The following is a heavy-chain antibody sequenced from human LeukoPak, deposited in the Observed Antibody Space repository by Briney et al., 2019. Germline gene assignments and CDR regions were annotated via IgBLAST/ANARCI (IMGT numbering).Heavy chain of an antibody. J-gene: IGHJ4*02. Sequence: GGSLRLSCAASGFTFSSSWMSWVRQAPEKGLEWVANIKPDGSEEHSVDSVKGRFTISRDNSKNTLYLQMNSLRAEDTAVYYCASSGGDYLLFDDWGQGTLVTVSS. CDR3: ASSGGDYLLFDD. CDR2: IKPDGSEE. V-gene: IGHV3-7*01. D-gene: IGHD2-21*02. CDR1: GFTFSSSW.